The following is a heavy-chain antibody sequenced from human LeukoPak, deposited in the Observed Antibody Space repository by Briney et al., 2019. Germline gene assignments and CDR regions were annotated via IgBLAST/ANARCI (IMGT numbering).Heavy chain of an antibody. J-gene: IGHJ4*02. CDR2: IIPIFGTA. Sequence: GASVKVSCKASGGTFSSYAISWVRQAPGQGLEWMGGIIPIFGTANYAQKFQGRVTITADKSTSTAYMELSSLRSEDTAVYYCARDPTVTTTNYFDYWGQGTLVTVSS. CDR1: GGTFSSYA. V-gene: IGHV1-69*06. CDR3: ARDPTVTTTNYFDY. D-gene: IGHD4-17*01.